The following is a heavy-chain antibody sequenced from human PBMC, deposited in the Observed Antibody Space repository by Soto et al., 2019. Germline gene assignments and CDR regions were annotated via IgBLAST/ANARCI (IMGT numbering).Heavy chain of an antibody. V-gene: IGHV4-34*01. Sequence: SETLSLTCAVYGGSFSGYYWTWIRQPPGTGLEWIGEINHSGSTNYNPSLKSQGTISVDTSKNQFSLKLTSVTAADTAVYYCARDKITGLFDYWGQGTLVTVSS. D-gene: IGHD2-8*02. J-gene: IGHJ4*02. CDR2: INHSGST. CDR3: ARDKITGLFDY. CDR1: GGSFSGYY.